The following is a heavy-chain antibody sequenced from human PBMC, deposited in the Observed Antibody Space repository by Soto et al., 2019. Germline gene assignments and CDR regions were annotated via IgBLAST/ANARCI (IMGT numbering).Heavy chain of an antibody. CDR1: GGTFSSYT. CDR2: IIPILGIA. Sequence: QVQLVQSGAEVKKPGSSVKVSCKASGGTFSSYTISWVRQAPGQGLEWMGRIIPILGIANYAQKFQGRVTITPDKSTSTAYMELSRLRSEDTAVYYCAYLTTVTTYCYYGMDVWGQGTTVTVSS. D-gene: IGHD4-17*01. V-gene: IGHV1-69*02. J-gene: IGHJ6*02. CDR3: AYLTTVTTYCYYGMDV.